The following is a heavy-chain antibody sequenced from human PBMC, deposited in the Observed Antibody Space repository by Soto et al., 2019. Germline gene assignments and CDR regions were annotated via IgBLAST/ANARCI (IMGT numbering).Heavy chain of an antibody. Sequence: PSETLSLTCAVYGGSFSGYYWSWIRQPPGKGLEWIGEINHSGSTNYNPSLKSRVTISVDTSKNQFSLKLSSVTAADTAVYYCARGPKYSSGWYYWGQGTLVTVSS. V-gene: IGHV4-34*01. J-gene: IGHJ4*02. CDR2: INHSGST. CDR3: ARGPKYSSGWYY. D-gene: IGHD6-19*01. CDR1: GGSFSGYY.